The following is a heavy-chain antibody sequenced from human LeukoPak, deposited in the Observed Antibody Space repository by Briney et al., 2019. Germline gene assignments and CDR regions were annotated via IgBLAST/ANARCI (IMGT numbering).Heavy chain of an antibody. D-gene: IGHD1-26*01. CDR1: GFTFSSYG. J-gene: IGHJ4*02. Sequence: GGSLRLSCGASGFTFSSYGMHWVRQAPGKGLEWVAFIRYDGSKKYYADSVKGRFTISRDNSKNTLYLQMNSLKTEDTAVYYCTTDPWEVKFDYWGQGTLVTVSS. CDR2: IRYDGSKK. V-gene: IGHV3-30*02. CDR3: TTDPWEVKFDY.